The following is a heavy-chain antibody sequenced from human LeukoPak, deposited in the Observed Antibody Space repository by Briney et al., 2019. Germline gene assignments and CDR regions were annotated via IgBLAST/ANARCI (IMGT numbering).Heavy chain of an antibody. J-gene: IGHJ4*02. CDR2: IYYSGST. Sequence: SETLSLTCTVSGGSISSYYWSWIRQPPGKGLEWIGYIYYSGSTNYNPSLKSRVTISVDTSKNQFSLKLSSVTAADTAVYYCARDRYYYDSSGYYYFDYWGQGTLVTVSS. D-gene: IGHD3-22*01. CDR3: ARDRYYYDSSGYYYFDY. CDR1: GGSISSYY. V-gene: IGHV4-59*01.